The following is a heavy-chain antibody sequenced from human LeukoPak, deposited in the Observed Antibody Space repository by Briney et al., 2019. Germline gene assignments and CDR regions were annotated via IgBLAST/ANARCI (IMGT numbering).Heavy chain of an antibody. D-gene: IGHD6-13*01. CDR2: IIPIFGTA. CDR1: GGTFSSYA. CDR3: ARGGASAAARRFDP. V-gene: IGHV1-69*05. Sequence: SVKVSCKASGGTFSSYAISWVRQAPGQGLEWMGGIIPIFGTANYAQKFQGRVTITTDESTSTAYMELSSLRSEDTAVYYCARGGASAAARRFDPWGQGTLVTVSS. J-gene: IGHJ5*02.